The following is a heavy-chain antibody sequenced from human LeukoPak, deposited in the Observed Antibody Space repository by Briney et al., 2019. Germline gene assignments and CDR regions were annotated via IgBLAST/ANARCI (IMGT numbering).Heavy chain of an antibody. V-gene: IGHV4-59*12. Sequence: SETLSLTCTVSGGSISSYYWSWIRQPPGKRLEWIGYIYYSGSTNYNPSLKSRVTISVDTSKNQFSLKLSSVTAADTAVYYCARRYGLNYYYYYYMDVWGKGTTVTVSS. J-gene: IGHJ6*03. CDR1: GGSISSYY. D-gene: IGHD5-18*01. CDR3: ARRYGLNYYYYYYMDV. CDR2: IYYSGST.